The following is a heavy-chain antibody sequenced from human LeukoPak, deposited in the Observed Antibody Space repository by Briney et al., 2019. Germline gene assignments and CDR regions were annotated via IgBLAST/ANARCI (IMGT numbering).Heavy chain of an antibody. V-gene: IGHV3-9*01. D-gene: IGHD5-18*01. J-gene: IGHJ4*02. CDR2: ISWNSGSI. CDR1: GFTFDDYA. CDR3: ARSRGGYSSNLDY. Sequence: PGGSLRLSCAASGFTFDDYAMHWVRQTPGKGLEWVSGISWNSGSIGYGDSVKGRFTISRDNSKNTLYLQMNSLRAEDTTVYYCARSRGGYSSNLDYWGQGTLVTVSS.